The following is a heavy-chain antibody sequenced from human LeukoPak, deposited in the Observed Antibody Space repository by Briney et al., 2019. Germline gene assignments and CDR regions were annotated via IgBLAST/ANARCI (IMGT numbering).Heavy chain of an antibody. CDR1: GYTFTGYY. D-gene: IGHD1-1*01. CDR3: AREGEDWNHSVYYFDY. V-gene: IGHV1-2*02. CDR2: TNPNSRGT. Sequence: EASVKVSCTASGYTFTGYYMHWVRQAPGQGPDRTRWTNPNSRGTNYTQKFQGRVTMTRDTSISTAYMELSRLRSDDTAVYYCAREGEDWNHSVYYFDYWGQGTLVTVSS. J-gene: IGHJ4*02.